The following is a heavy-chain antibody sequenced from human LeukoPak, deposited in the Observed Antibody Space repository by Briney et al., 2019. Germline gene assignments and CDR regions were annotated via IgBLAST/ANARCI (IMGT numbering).Heavy chain of an antibody. V-gene: IGHV3-7*01. Sequence: GGSLRLSCAASGFTFSSYWMSWVRQAPGKGLEWVANIKQDGSEKYYVDSVKGRFTISRDNAKNSLYLQMNSLRAEDTAVYYCARDFHGDYLGYLDYWGQGTLVTVSS. CDR3: ARDFHGDYLGYLDY. CDR2: IKQDGSEK. J-gene: IGHJ4*02. D-gene: IGHD4-17*01. CDR1: GFTFSSYW.